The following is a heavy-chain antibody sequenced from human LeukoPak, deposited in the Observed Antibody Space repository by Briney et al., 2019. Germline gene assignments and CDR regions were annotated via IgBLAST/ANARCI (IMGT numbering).Heavy chain of an antibody. CDR2: INHSGST. J-gene: IGHJ4*02. Sequence: SETLSLTCAVYGGSFSGYYWSWIRQPPGKGLEWIGEINHSGSTNYNPSLKSRVTISVDTSKNQFSLKLSSVTAADTAVYYCARAQRWLQKTNFDYWGQGTLVTVSS. D-gene: IGHD5-24*01. CDR3: ARAQRWLQKTNFDY. V-gene: IGHV4-34*01. CDR1: GGSFSGYY.